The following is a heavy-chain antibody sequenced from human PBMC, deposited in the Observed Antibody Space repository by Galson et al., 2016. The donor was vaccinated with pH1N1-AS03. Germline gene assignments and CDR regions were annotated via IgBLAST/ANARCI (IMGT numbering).Heavy chain of an antibody. CDR2: ISHSGIT. CDR1: GGSLTDYQ. D-gene: IGHD6-13*01. CDR3: ARGNPFLGSSWYEDS. V-gene: IGHV4-34*01. Sequence: ETLSLTCTVSGGSLTDYQWSWIRQSPGKGLEWIGEISHSGITGYNPSLKSRVSISVDTSKDQFSLNLSSMTAADAAVYYCARGNPFLGSSWYEDSWGQGTLVIVSS. J-gene: IGHJ4*02.